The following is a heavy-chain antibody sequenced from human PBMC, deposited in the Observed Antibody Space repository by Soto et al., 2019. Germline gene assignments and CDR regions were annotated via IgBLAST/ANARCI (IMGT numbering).Heavy chain of an antibody. V-gene: IGHV3-53*01. J-gene: IGHJ4*02. CDR3: VRSGSRGPFDY. CDR2: IYSGGST. Sequence: VGSLRLSCAASGFTVSSNYMSWVRQAPGKGLEWGSVIYSGGSTYYADSVKGRFTISRDNSKYTLYLQMNSLRAEDTAVYYCVRSGSRGPFDYWGQGTLVTVSS. D-gene: IGHD3-22*01. CDR1: GFTVSSNY.